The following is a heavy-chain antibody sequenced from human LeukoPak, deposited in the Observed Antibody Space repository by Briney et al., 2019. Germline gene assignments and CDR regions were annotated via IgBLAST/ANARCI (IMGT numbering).Heavy chain of an antibody. Sequence: GSLRLSCAASGFTFSSYGMHWVRQAPGKGLEWVAVISYDGSNKYYADSVKGRFTISRDNSKNTLYLQMNSLRAEDTAVYYCAKDAYGSGFDYWGQGTLVTVSS. CDR3: AKDAYGSGFDY. CDR1: GFTFSSYG. J-gene: IGHJ4*02. D-gene: IGHD3-10*01. V-gene: IGHV3-30*18. CDR2: ISYDGSNK.